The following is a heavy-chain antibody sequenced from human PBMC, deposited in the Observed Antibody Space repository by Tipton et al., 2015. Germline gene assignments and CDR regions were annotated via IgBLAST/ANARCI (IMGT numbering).Heavy chain of an antibody. Sequence: TLSLTCNVSGGSISSYFWSWIRQSPGMGLEWIGYVYFTGTTNYNPSFKSRVTMSIDTSSNEFSLKLRSVTAADTAVYYCAREAIFGVAYWFDPWGPGTLVTVSS. J-gene: IGHJ5*02. V-gene: IGHV4-59*01. CDR2: VYFTGTT. CDR1: GGSISSYF. CDR3: AREAIFGVAYWFDP. D-gene: IGHD3-3*01.